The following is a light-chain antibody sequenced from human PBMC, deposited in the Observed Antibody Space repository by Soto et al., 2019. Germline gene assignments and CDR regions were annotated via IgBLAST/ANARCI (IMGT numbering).Light chain of an antibody. Sequence: EVVLTQSPATLPLSPGERATLSCRASQSVSTFVAWYQHKPGQAPRPVIYDTFKRATGVPDRFSGGGSGTDFTLIISSLEPEDFGVYYCQQRARWPMPFGQGTRLELK. CDR2: DTF. CDR3: QQRARWPMP. J-gene: IGKJ5*01. CDR1: QSVSTF. V-gene: IGKV3-11*01.